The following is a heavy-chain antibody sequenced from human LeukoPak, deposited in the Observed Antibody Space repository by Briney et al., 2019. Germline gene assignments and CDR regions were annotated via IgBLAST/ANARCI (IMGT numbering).Heavy chain of an antibody. CDR1: GGSISSSSYY. J-gene: IGHJ4*02. D-gene: IGHD2-15*01. Sequence: PSETLSLTCTVSGGSISSSSYYWGWIRQPPGKGLEWIGSIYYSGSTYYNPSLKSRVTISVDTSKNQFSLKLSSVTAADTAVYYCARDQGYCSGGNCHYFDYWGQGTLVTVSS. V-gene: IGHV4-39*07. CDR2: IYYSGST. CDR3: ARDQGYCSGGNCHYFDY.